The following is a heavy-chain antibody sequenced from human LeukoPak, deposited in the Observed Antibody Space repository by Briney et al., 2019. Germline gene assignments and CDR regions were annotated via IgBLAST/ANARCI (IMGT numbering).Heavy chain of an antibody. D-gene: IGHD1-26*01. CDR1: GFTLSSYT. CDR3: GRAQVGDPTDY. Sequence: VGSLRLSCAASGFTLSSYTMYWVRQPPGKGLVWVSRLVSDGYTTTYADSVKGRFTISRDDAKNTLYLQMNSLTVDDTGVYYCGRAQVGDPTDYWGQGTLVTVSS. J-gene: IGHJ4*02. CDR2: LVSDGYTT. V-gene: IGHV3-74*01.